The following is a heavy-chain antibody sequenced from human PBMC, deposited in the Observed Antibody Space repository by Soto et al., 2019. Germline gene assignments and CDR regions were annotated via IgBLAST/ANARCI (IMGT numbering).Heavy chain of an antibody. CDR2: IYYSGST. CDR3: ARRPMGIAVAEDY. V-gene: IGHV4-39*01. Sequence: PSETLSLTCTVSGGSISSSSYYWGWIRQPPGKGLEWIGSIYYSGSTYYNPSLKSRVTISVDTSKNQFSLKLSSVTAADTAVYYCARRPMGIAVAEDYWGQGTLVTVS. CDR1: GGSISSSSYY. J-gene: IGHJ4*02. D-gene: IGHD6-19*01.